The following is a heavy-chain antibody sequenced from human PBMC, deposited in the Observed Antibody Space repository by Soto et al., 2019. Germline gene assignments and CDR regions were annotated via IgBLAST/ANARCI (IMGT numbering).Heavy chain of an antibody. J-gene: IGHJ4*02. D-gene: IGHD3-22*01. CDR1: GDSISRSHG. CDR2: ISHSGIT. CDR3: ARVRYDRSGFDH. Sequence: QVQLQESGPGLVRPSGALSVTCAVSGDSISRSHGWSWVRQSPGKGLEWIGEISHSGITNYNPSLKSRVTISRDKSKNQLSLKLTSVTAADTAVYYCARVRYDRSGFDHWGQGTLVSVSS. V-gene: IGHV4-4*02.